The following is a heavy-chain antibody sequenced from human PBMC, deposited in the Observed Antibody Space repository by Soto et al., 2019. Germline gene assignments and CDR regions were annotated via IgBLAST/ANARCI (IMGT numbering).Heavy chain of an antibody. CDR2: ISGSGGST. CDR1: GFTFSSYA. J-gene: IGHJ4*02. CDR3: ANRPYCSGGSCYSYY. Sequence: PGGALRLSCAASGFTFSSYAMSWVRQAPGKGLEWVSAISGSGGSTYYADSVKGRFTISRDNSKNTLYLQMNSLRAEDTAVYYCANRPYCSGGSCYSYYWGQGTLVTVSS. V-gene: IGHV3-23*01. D-gene: IGHD2-15*01.